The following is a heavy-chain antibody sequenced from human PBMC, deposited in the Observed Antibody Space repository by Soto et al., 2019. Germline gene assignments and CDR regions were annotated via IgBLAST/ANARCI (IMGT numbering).Heavy chain of an antibody. CDR1: GSTFSSDA. D-gene: IGHD5-18*01. CDR2: IINFYGTT. J-gene: IGHJ5*02. V-gene: IGHV1-69*06. CDR3: ARNRDTTWIQVPVPGDWFDP. Sequence: GASVKVSCKASGSTFSSDAISWVRQAPGQGLEWMGGIINFYGTTNYAQKFRGRLTITADKSTSTAYMELSGLTSEDTAVYYCARNRDTTWIQVPVPGDWFDPWGQGTLVTVSS.